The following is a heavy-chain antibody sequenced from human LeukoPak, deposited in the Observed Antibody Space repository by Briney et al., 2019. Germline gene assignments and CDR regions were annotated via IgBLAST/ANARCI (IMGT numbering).Heavy chain of an antibody. J-gene: IGHJ4*02. CDR3: ASSIAVAGTGFDY. CDR1: GYTFTGYY. Sequence: GASVKVSCKASGYTFTGYYMHWVRQAPGQGLEWMGWINPNGGGTNYAQKFQGRVTMTRDTSISTAYMELSRLRSDDTAVYYCASSIAVAGTGFDYWGQGTLVTVSS. D-gene: IGHD6-19*01. V-gene: IGHV1-2*02. CDR2: INPNGGGT.